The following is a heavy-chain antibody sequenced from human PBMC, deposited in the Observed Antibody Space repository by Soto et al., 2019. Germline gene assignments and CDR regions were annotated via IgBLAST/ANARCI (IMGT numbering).Heavy chain of an antibody. J-gene: IGHJ4*02. Sequence: GGSLRLSCLTSGFTFGNFAMAWVRQAPGKGLEWVGFIKSTPYGATPEYAASVEGRFSISRDDSKTTVYLQMRSLRTEDTAVYYCTKNSRYRNYGYYFDSWGQGTQVTVSS. CDR1: GFTFGNFA. D-gene: IGHD1-7*01. CDR2: IKSTPYGATP. V-gene: IGHV3-49*04. CDR3: TKNSRYRNYGYYFDS.